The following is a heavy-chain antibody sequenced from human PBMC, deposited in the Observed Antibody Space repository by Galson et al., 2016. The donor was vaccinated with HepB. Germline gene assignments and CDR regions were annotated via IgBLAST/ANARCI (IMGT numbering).Heavy chain of an antibody. Sequence: SLRLSCAASGFIFRNYGMHWVRQAPGKGLEWVAVISYDGSKKYYADSVKGRFAISRDDSKNTLSLQMNSLRPEDTAVYYCAKAGRSSSTSLQAEDFQHWGQGTLVTVSS. CDR3: AKAGRSSSTSLQAEDFQH. CDR2: ISYDGSKK. J-gene: IGHJ1*01. CDR1: GFIFRNYG. D-gene: IGHD2-2*01. V-gene: IGHV3-30*18.